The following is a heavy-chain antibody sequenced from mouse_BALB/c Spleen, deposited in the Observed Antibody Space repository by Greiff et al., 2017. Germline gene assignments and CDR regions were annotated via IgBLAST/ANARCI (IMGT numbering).Heavy chain of an antibody. CDR2: ISDGGSYT. CDR1: GFTFSDYY. J-gene: IGHJ3*01. V-gene: IGHV5-4*02. CDR3: ARESGYDGAWFAY. Sequence: EVKLMESGGGLVKPGGSLKLSCAASGFTFSDYYMYWVRQTPEKRLEWVATISDGGSYTYYPDSVKGRFTISRDNAKNNLYLQMSSLKSEDTAMYYCARESGYDGAWFAYWGQGTLVTVSA. D-gene: IGHD2-14*01.